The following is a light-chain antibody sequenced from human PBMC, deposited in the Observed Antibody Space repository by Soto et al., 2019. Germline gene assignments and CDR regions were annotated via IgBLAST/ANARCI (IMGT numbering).Light chain of an antibody. CDR1: QSVLYSSNNKNY. J-gene: IGKJ2*01. CDR2: WAS. CDR3: QQYYSNET. Sequence: DIVMTQSPDSLSVSLGERATINCKSSQSVLYSSNNKNYLAWYQQKPGQPPKLLIYWASTRESGVPDRFSGSGSGTDFTLTISSLQAEDVAVYYCQQYYSNETFGQGTKREIK. V-gene: IGKV4-1*01.